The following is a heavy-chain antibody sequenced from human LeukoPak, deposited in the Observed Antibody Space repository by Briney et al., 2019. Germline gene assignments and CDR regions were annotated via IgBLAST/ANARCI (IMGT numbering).Heavy chain of an antibody. J-gene: IGHJ4*02. Sequence: GGSLRLSCAASGFTFSDYYMSWIRQAPGKGRQWVSYISSSGSTIYYADSVKGRYTISRENAKTSLYLQMNSLRAEDTAVYYCARDGADSSSWLISSGWYFFDYWGQGTLVTVSS. CDR1: GFTFSDYY. D-gene: IGHD6-19*01. CDR2: ISSSGSTI. V-gene: IGHV3-11*01. CDR3: ARDGADSSSWLISSGWYFFDY.